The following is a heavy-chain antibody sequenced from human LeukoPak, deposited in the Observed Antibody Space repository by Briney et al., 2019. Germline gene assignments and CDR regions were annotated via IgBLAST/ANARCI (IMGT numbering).Heavy chain of an antibody. J-gene: IGHJ4*02. CDR2: IYTSGST. D-gene: IGHD2-15*01. CDR3: ARGYCSGGSCYLGY. CDR1: GGSISSYY. V-gene: IGHV4-4*07. Sequence: SETLSLTCTVSGGSISSYYWSWIRQPAGKGLEWIGRIYTSGSTNYNPSLKSRVTMSVDTSKNQFSLKLSSVTAADTAVYYCARGYCSGGSCYLGYWGQGTLVTVSS.